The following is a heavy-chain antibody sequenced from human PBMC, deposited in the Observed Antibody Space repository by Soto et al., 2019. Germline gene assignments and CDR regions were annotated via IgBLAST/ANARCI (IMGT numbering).Heavy chain of an antibody. J-gene: IGHJ6*03. V-gene: IGHV1-18*01. CDR1: VYTFTSYG. Sequence: GASVKVCCKASVYTFTSYGMRWVRQATGQGLEWMGWISAYNGNTNYAQKLQGRVTMTTDTSTSTAYMELRSLRSDDTAVYYCARGGLWFGESGGFDMDVWGKGTTVTVSS. D-gene: IGHD3-10*01. CDR2: ISAYNGNT. CDR3: ARGGLWFGESGGFDMDV.